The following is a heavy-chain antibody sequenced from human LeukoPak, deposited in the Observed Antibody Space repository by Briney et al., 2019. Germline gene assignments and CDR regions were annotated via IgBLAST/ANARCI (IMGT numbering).Heavy chain of an antibody. Sequence: GGSLRLSCAASGFTFSNAWMSWVRQAPGKGLEWVGRIKSKTDGGTTDYAAPVKGRFTISRDDSKNTLYLQMDSLKTEDTAVYYCTHERFLEWLFFSLDYWGQGTLVTVSS. V-gene: IGHV3-15*01. J-gene: IGHJ4*02. CDR1: GFTFSNAW. CDR2: IKSKTDGGTT. D-gene: IGHD3-3*01. CDR3: THERFLEWLFFSLDY.